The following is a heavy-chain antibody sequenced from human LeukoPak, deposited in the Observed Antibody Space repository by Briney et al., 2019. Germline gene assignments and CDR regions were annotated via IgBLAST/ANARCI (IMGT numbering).Heavy chain of an antibody. CDR3: ARITMVRGVIIDYYYYYMDV. V-gene: IGHV4-4*07. Sequence: SETLSLTCTVSSGSISNFYWSWIRQPAGKGLEWIGRIYTSGNTNYNPSLKSRVTMSVDTSKNQFSLKLSSVTAADTAVYCCARITMVRGVIIDYYYYYMDVWGKGTTVTISS. CDR2: IYTSGNT. D-gene: IGHD3-10*01. CDR1: SGSISNFY. J-gene: IGHJ6*03.